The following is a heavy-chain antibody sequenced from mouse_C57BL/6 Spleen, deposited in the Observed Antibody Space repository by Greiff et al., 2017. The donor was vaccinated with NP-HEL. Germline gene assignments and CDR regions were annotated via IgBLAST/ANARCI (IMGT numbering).Heavy chain of an antibody. J-gene: IGHJ2*01. CDR1: GYTFTSYW. CDR3: TRSYGNYADYFDY. Sequence: EVHLVESGTVLARPGASVKMSCKTSGYTFTSYWMHWVKQRPGQGLEWIGAIYPGNSDTSYNQKFKGKAKLTAVTSASTAYMELSSLTNEDSAVYYCTRSYGNYADYFDYWGQGTTLTVSS. V-gene: IGHV1-5*01. CDR2: IYPGNSDT. D-gene: IGHD2-10*02.